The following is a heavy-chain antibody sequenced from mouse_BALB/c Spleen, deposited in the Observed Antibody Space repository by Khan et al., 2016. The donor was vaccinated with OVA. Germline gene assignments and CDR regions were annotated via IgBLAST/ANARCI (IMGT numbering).Heavy chain of an antibody. J-gene: IGHJ2*01. CDR1: GYSITTDYA. D-gene: IGHD1-1*01. Sequence: VPLQESGPGLVKPSQSLSLTCTVTGYSITTDYAWNWIRQFPGNKLEWMGFISYSGNTKYNPSLKSRISITRDPSKNQFFLQLKSVTTEDTARNYCARVYGGDFDNWGQGTTLTVSS. CDR2: ISYSGNT. V-gene: IGHV3-2*02. CDR3: ARVYGGDFDN.